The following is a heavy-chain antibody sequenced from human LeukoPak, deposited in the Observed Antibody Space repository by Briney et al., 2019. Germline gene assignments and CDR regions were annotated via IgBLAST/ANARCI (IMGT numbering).Heavy chain of an antibody. CDR2: ISYDGSSK. J-gene: IGHJ6*03. Sequence: PGGSLRLSCAASGFTFSSYGMHWVRQAPGKGLEWVAVISYDGSSKYYADSVKGRFTISRDNSKNTLYLQMNSLRAEDTAVYYCAREAGDYYYYYMDVWGKGTTVTVSS. CDR3: AREAGDYYYYYMDV. D-gene: IGHD3-10*01. CDR1: GFTFSSYG. V-gene: IGHV3-30*03.